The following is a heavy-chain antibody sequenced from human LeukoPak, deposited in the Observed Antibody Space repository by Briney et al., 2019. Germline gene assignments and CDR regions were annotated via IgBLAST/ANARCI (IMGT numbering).Heavy chain of an antibody. Sequence: SQTLSLTCAVSGGSISCGGYSWSWIRQPPGKGLEWIGYIYHSGSTYYNPSLKSRVTISVDRSKNQFSLKLSSVTAADTAVYYCARSVSGDFWSGWVYWCQGTLVTVSS. D-gene: IGHD3-3*01. V-gene: IGHV4-30-2*01. CDR1: GGSISCGGYS. CDR2: IYHSGST. CDR3: ARSVSGDFWSGWVY. J-gene: IGHJ4*02.